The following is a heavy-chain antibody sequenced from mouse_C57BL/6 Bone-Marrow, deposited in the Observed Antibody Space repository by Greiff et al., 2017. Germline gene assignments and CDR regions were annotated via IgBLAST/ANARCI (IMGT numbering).Heavy chain of an antibody. CDR2: IYPGSGSN. J-gene: IGHJ2*01. D-gene: IGHD3-3*01. CDR3: TRYLGDY. CDR1: GYPFTSHW. V-gene: IGHV1-55*01. Sequence: QVQPPPPGAELVKPWASVKMFRKASGYPFTSHWITWVKPRPGQGLEWIGDIYPGSGSNNYNEQFKSKATLTVDTSSSTAYMQLSRLTSEDSSVYYCTRYLGDYWGQGTALTVSS.